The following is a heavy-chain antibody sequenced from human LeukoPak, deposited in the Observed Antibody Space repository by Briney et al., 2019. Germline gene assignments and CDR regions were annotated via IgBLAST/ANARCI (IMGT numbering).Heavy chain of an antibody. Sequence: GGSLRLSCAASGLTFSSYAMHWVRQAPGKGLEWVAVISYDGSNKYYADSVKGRFTISRDNSKNTLYLQMNSLRAEDTAVYYCAKDRRYCSSTSCYTENLFDYWGQGTLVTVSS. V-gene: IGHV3-30-3*01. J-gene: IGHJ4*02. CDR1: GLTFSSYA. D-gene: IGHD2-2*02. CDR3: AKDRRYCSSTSCYTENLFDY. CDR2: ISYDGSNK.